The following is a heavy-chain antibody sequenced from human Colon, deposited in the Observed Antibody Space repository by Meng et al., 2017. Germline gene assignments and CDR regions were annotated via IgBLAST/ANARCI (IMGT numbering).Heavy chain of an antibody. D-gene: IGHD3-16*02. CDR1: GGSISTYY. J-gene: IGHJ4*02. CDR3: ARHQNGGTYPLDY. V-gene: IGHV4-59*08. Sequence: VQLQESGPGLVKPSETLSLTCAVSGGSISTYYWSWIRHPPGKGLEWIGNNYYSGSTNYNPSLASRVTISVDSSKNQFSLKLSSVTAADTAVYYCARHQNGGTYPLDYWGQGTLVTVSS. CDR2: NYYSGST.